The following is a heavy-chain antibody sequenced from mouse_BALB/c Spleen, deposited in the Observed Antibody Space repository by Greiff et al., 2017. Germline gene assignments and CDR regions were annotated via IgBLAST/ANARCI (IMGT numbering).Heavy chain of an antibody. D-gene: IGHD2-14*01. CDR3: PRDDKYDGFDY. CDR1: GYTFTSYW. J-gene: IGHJ2*01. Sequence: VQLQQSGAELVRPGASVKLSCKASGYTFTSYWINWVKQRPGQGLEWMGYIYPSDSYTNYNQKFKVKATLTVDKSSSTAYMQLSSPTSEDSAVYYCPRDDKYDGFDYWGQGTAVTVSS. V-gene: IGHV1-69*02. CDR2: IYPSDSYT.